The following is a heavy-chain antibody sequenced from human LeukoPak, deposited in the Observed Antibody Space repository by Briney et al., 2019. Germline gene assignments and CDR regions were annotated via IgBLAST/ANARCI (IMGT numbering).Heavy chain of an antibody. V-gene: IGHV4-39*07. Sequence: PSETLSLTCTVSGRSISSSSYYWGWIRQPPGKGLEWIGRIYYSGSTYYNPSLKSRVTISVDTSKNQFSLKLSSVTAADTAVYYCAGEGATNLVATILKDETSWGQGTLVTVSS. CDR3: AGEGATNLVATILKDETS. CDR2: IYYSGST. D-gene: IGHD5-12*01. CDR1: GRSISSSSYY. J-gene: IGHJ5*02.